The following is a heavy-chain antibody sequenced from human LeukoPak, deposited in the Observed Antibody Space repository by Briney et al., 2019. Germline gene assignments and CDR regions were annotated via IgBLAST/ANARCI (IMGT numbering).Heavy chain of an antibody. CDR3: ARHLGSRDYASYWYFDL. CDR1: GGSFSGYY. CDR2: INHSGST. J-gene: IGHJ2*01. V-gene: IGHV4-34*01. D-gene: IGHD4-17*01. Sequence: SETLSLTCAVYGGSFSGYYWSWIRQPPGKGLEWIGEINHSGSTNYNPSLKSRVTISVDTSRKQFSLNLSSVTAADTAVYFCARHLGSRDYASYWYFDLCGLGTLVTVSS.